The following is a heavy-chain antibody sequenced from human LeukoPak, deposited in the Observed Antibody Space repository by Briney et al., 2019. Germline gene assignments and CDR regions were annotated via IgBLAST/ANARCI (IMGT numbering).Heavy chain of an antibody. D-gene: IGHD3-9*01. V-gene: IGHV4-59*08. CDR3: ARIGGAGTDILTDLDY. Sequence: SETLSLTCTVSGGSISSYYWSWIRQPPGKGLGWIGYIYYSGSTNYSPSLKSRVTISVDTSKNQFSLKLSSVTAADTAVYYCARIGGAGTDILTDLDYWGQGTLVTVSS. CDR1: GGSISSYY. J-gene: IGHJ4*02. CDR2: IYYSGST.